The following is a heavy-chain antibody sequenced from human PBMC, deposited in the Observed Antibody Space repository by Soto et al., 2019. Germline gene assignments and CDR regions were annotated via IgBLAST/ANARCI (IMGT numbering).Heavy chain of an antibody. V-gene: IGHV1-18*01. CDR2: ISANNGDT. J-gene: IGHJ4*02. CDR3: ARKPTGQPFDY. CDR1: GSTFTNCG. Sequence: GASVKVSCKASGSTFTNCGFSWVRQAPGQGLEWMGWISANNGDTHYAQKLQGRVTLTTDTSTSTVYMELRSLRSDDTAVYYCARKPTGQPFDYWGQGALVTVSS. D-gene: IGHD1-1*01.